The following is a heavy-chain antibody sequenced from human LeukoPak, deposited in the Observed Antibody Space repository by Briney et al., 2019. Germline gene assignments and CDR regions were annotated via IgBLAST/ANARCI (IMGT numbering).Heavy chain of an antibody. CDR1: GFTFSSYA. Sequence: GGSLRLSCAASGFTFSSYAMSWVRQAPGKGLEWVSATGSTGVSTFYADSVKGRFTVSRDNSKNTLSLQMNSLRAEDTAVYYCAKDPGVVPAHYFDYWGQGILVTVSS. V-gene: IGHV3-23*01. CDR3: AKDPGVVPAHYFDY. CDR2: TGSTGVST. J-gene: IGHJ4*02. D-gene: IGHD2-2*01.